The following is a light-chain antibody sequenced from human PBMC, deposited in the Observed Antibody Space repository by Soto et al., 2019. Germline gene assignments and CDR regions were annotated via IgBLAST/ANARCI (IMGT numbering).Light chain of an antibody. CDR2: RNS. V-gene: IGLV1-47*01. Sequence: QSVLTQPPSASGTPGQRVTISCSGSSSNIGRNYVYWYQQFPGTAPKLLIYRNSERPSGVPDRFSGSKSGTSASLAISGLRSEDEAEYFCAAWDDSLVFDGGTKLTVL. CDR3: AAWDDSLV. CDR1: SSNIGRNY. J-gene: IGLJ3*02.